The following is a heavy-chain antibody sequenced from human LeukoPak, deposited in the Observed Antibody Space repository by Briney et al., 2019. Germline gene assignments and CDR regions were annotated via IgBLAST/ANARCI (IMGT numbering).Heavy chain of an antibody. D-gene: IGHD3-16*02. CDR2: ISSSSSYI. Sequence: GGSLILSCAASGFTFSSYSMNWVRQAPGKGLEWVSSISSSSSYIYYADSVKGRFTISRDNAKNSLYLQMNSLRAEDTAVYYCAKHQFGDYIWGSYRYNDYWGQGTLVTVSS. V-gene: IGHV3-21*01. J-gene: IGHJ4*02. CDR3: AKHQFGDYIWGSYRYNDY. CDR1: GFTFSSYS.